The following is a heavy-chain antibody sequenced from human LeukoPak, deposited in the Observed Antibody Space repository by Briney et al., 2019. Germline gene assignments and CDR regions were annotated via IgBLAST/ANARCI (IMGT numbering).Heavy chain of an antibody. D-gene: IGHD3-22*01. J-gene: IGHJ3*02. CDR3: ASRYDSSGYYPHAFDI. V-gene: IGHV4-31*03. CDR2: TYYSGST. CDR1: GGSISSGGYY. Sequence: SETLSLTCTVSGGSISSGGYYWSWIRQHPGKGLEWIGYTYYSGSTYYNPSLKSRVTISVDTSKNQFSLKLSSVTAADTAVYYCASRYDSSGYYPHAFDIWGQGTMVTVSS.